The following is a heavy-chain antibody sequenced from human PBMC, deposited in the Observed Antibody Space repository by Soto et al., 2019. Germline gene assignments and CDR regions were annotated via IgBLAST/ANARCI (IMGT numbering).Heavy chain of an antibody. J-gene: IGHJ4*02. V-gene: IGHV4-34*01. CDR3: ARAHAAGSVTTLGLDY. CDR1: GGSFSGYY. CDR2: INHSGST. D-gene: IGHD4-17*01. Sequence: SETLSLTCAVYGGSFSGYYWSWIRQPPGKGLEWIGEINHSGSTNYNPSLKSRVTISVDTPKNQFSLKLSSVTAADTAVYYCARAHAAGSVTTLGLDYWGQGPLVTVSS.